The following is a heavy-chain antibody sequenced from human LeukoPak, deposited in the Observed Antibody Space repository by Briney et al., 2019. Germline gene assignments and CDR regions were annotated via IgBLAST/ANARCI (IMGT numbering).Heavy chain of an antibody. CDR3: ARHSENVVVVPASFDY. D-gene: IGHD2-2*01. CDR1: GGSISSNYYY. V-gene: IGHV4-39*01. J-gene: IGHJ4*02. CDR2: IYYSGST. Sequence: KTSETLSLTCTVSGGSISSNYYYWGWIRQPPGKGLEWIGSIYYSGSTSYNPSLKSRVTISVDTSKNQFSLKLSSVTAADTAVYYCARHSENVVVVPASFDYWGQGTLVTVSS.